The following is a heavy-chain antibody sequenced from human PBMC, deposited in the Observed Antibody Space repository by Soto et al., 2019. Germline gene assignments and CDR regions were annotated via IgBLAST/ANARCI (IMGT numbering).Heavy chain of an antibody. CDR3: SKDLVAYYGSPFGY. Sequence: GGSLRLSCAASGFTFSSYAMSWVRQAPGKGLEWVSAISGSGGSTYYADSVKGRFTISRDNSKNTLYLQMNSLRAEDTAVYYCSKDLVAYYGSPFGYWGQGTLVTVSS. J-gene: IGHJ4*02. CDR1: GFTFSSYA. V-gene: IGHV3-23*01. D-gene: IGHD3-10*01. CDR2: ISGSGGST.